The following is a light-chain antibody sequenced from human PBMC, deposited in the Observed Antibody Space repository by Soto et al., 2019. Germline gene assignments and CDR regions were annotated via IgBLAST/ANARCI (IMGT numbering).Light chain of an antibody. CDR2: DAA. J-gene: IGKJ4*01. CDR3: QMYTSAPPRFT. Sequence: DLQMTQSPYSLSAAVGDRVTIACRASQNINTYLNWYQQKPGKAPKLLIFDAASLQNGVPSRFSGGGSRTDFTLTITSLQPEDFATYYCQMYTSAPPRFTFGGGTKVEIK. CDR1: QNINTY. V-gene: IGKV1-39*01.